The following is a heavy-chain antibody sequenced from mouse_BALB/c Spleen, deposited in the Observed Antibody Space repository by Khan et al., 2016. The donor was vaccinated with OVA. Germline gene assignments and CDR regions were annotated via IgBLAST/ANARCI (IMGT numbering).Heavy chain of an antibody. J-gene: IGHJ4*01. V-gene: IGHV1-9*01. CDR3: ARGGYNPAMDY. CDR1: GYTFSMYW. Sequence: QVQLKQSGAELMMPGASVTISCKATGYTFSMYWIEWVKQRPGHGLEWIGDILPGSGTTNNNEKFKGQATFTADTSSNTAYMQLSSLTSEDSAVYYCARGGYNPAMDYWGQGSSVTVSS. D-gene: IGHD1-3*01. CDR2: ILPGSGTT.